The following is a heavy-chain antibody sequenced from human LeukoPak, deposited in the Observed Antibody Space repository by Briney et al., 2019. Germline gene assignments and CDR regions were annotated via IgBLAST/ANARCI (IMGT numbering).Heavy chain of an antibody. V-gene: IGHV1-8*03. CDR3: ARAPTWTGNYYYMDV. CDR1: GYTFTSYY. J-gene: IGHJ6*03. Sequence: ASVKVSCKASGYTFTSYYMHWVRQAPGQGLEWMGWMNPNRGNTGYAQKFQGRVTITRNTSISTAYMELSSLTSEDTAVYYCARAPTWTGNYYYMDVWGKGTTVTVSS. CDR2: MNPNRGNT. D-gene: IGHD3-16*01.